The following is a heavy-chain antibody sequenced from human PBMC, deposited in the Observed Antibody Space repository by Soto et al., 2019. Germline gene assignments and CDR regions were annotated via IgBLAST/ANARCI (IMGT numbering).Heavy chain of an antibody. CDR3: ARDRNLPDTAMEKIYYYYGMDV. D-gene: IGHD5-18*01. CDR1: GFTFSSYS. J-gene: IGHJ6*02. Sequence: EVQLVESGGGLVKPGGSLRLSCAASGFTFSSYSMNWVRQAPGKGLEWVSSISSSSSYIYYADSVKGRFTISRDNAKNSLYLQMNSLRAEDTAVYYCARDRNLPDTAMEKIYYYYGMDVWGQGTTVTVSS. V-gene: IGHV3-21*01. CDR2: ISSSSSYI.